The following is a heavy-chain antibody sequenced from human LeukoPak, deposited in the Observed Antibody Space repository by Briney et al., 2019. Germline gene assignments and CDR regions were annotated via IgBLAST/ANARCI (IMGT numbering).Heavy chain of an antibody. CDR3: ARAPDSSGYYYHFDY. J-gene: IGHJ4*02. Sequence: GGSLRLSCGASGFTFSHYAMNWVRQAPGQGLDGVAIISYGGNNQYYADSVKGRFTISRDNSKNTVYLEMNSLRPEDTAVYYCARAPDSSGYYYHFDYWGQGTLVTVSS. D-gene: IGHD3-22*01. CDR1: GFTFSHYA. V-gene: IGHV3-30-3*01. CDR2: ISYGGNNQ.